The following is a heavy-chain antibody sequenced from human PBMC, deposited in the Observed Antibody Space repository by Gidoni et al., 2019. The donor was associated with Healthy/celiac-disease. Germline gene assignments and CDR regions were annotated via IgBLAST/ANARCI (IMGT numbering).Heavy chain of an antibody. J-gene: IGHJ4*02. D-gene: IGHD2-15*01. CDR1: GFTFSSYG. V-gene: IGHV3-33*08. Sequence: QVQLVESGGGVVQPGRSLRFSCAASGFTFSSYGMHWVRQAPGKGLEGVAVIWYDGSNKYYADSVKGRFTISRDNSKNTLYLQMNSLRAEDTAVYYCAREGRDCSGGSCYPFSDYWGQGTLVTVSS. CDR3: AREGRDCSGGSCYPFSDY. CDR2: IWYDGSNK.